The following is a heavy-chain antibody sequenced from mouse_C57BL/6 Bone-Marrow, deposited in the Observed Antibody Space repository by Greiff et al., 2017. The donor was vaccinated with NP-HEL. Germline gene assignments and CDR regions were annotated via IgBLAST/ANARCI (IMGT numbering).Heavy chain of an antibody. CDR1: GFSLTSYG. J-gene: IGHJ2*01. D-gene: IGHD2-1*01. CDR3: ARKGIYYGNAFDY. CDR2: IWSGGST. V-gene: IGHV2-2*01. Sequence: QVHVKQSGPGLVQPSQSLSITCTVSGFSLTSYGVHWVRQSPGKGLEWLGVIWSGGSTDYNAAFISRLSISKDNSKSQVFFKMNSLQADDTAIYYCARKGIYYGNAFDYWGQGTTLTVSS.